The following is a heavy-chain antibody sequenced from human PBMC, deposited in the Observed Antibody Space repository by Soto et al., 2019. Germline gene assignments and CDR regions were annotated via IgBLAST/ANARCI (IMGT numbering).Heavy chain of an antibody. J-gene: IGHJ3*02. Sequence: ASVKVSCKASGYTFTSYGISWVRQAPGQGLEWMGWISAYNGNTNYAQKLQGRVTMTTDTSTSTAYMELRSLRSDDTAVYYCARGGYCSSTSCYISGAFDIWGQGTMVTVSS. CDR1: GYTFTSYG. CDR3: ARGGYCSSTSCYISGAFDI. D-gene: IGHD2-2*02. CDR2: ISAYNGNT. V-gene: IGHV1-18*01.